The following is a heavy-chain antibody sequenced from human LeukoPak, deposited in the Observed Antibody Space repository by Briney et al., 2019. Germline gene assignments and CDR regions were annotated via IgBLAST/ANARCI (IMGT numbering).Heavy chain of an antibody. J-gene: IGHJ6*04. D-gene: IGHD2-15*01. V-gene: IGHV3-33*01. Sequence: PGGSLRLSCAASGFTFSSYGMHWVRQAPGKGLEWVAVIWYDGSNKYYADSVKGRFTISRDNSKNTLYLQMNSLRAEDTAVYYCARDGTYCSGGGCDYYGMDVWGKGTTVTVSS. CDR2: IWYDGSNK. CDR1: GFTFSSYG. CDR3: ARDGTYCSGGGCDYYGMDV.